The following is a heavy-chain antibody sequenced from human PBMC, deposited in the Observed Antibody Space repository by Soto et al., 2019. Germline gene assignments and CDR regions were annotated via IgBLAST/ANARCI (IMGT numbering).Heavy chain of an antibody. D-gene: IGHD3-3*02. J-gene: IGHJ4*02. CDR1: VFTFSNSG. CDR2: ISSSNKYI. Sequence: PRGSLVLSCASSVFTFSNSGMRWVRQAPGEGLDLVESISSSNKYIYYANSVKDRCTISRDKANNSLDMQMDSLRREDTTVYYCARDPRKTSVFGGVMRPLYLDSWGQGTPVTVSS. V-gene: IGHV3-21*01. CDR3: ARDPRKTSVFGGVMRPLYLDS.